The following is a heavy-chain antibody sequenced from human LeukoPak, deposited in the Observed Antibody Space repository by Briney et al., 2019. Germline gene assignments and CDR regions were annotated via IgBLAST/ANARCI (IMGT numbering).Heavy chain of an antibody. CDR2: IKQDGSEK. CDR3: ASQKNGASDY. CDR1: RFTFSNHW. J-gene: IGHJ4*02. Sequence: PGGPLRLSCAPSRFTFSNHWMSWAPQAPGKGLEWLTNIKQDGSEKYYVDSVKGRFTISRDNAKNSLYLQMNSLRAEDTAVYYCASQKNGASDYWGQGTLVTVSS. V-gene: IGHV3-7*05. D-gene: IGHD1-1*01.